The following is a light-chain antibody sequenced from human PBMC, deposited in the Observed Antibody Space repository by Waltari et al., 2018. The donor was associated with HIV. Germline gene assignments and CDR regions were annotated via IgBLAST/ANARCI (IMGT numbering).Light chain of an antibody. V-gene: IGLV1-40*01. CDR2: SDH. CDR1: SSNTRAGYD. CDR3: QSYDSSLSAYV. J-gene: IGLJ1*01. Sequence: QSVLTQSPSASGAPGQRVTISCPGTSSNTRAGYDVTWFQHLPGTAPKLRVYSDHNRPSGVPDRFSASKSGTSASLAISGLQVDDEATYYCQSYDSSLSAYVFGPGTKVTVL.